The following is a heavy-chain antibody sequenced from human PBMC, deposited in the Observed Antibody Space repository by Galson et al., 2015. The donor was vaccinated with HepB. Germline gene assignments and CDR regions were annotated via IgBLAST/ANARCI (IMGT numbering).Heavy chain of an antibody. CDR2: ISAYNGNT. Sequence: SVKVSCKASGYTFTSYGISWVRQAPGQGLEWMGWISAYNGNTNYAQKLQGRVTMTTDTSTSTAYMELRSLRSDDTAVYYCARGRWGWFRELLYYYGMDVWGQGTTVTVSS. V-gene: IGHV1-18*04. D-gene: IGHD3-10*01. CDR1: GYTFTSYG. J-gene: IGHJ6*02. CDR3: ARGRWGWFRELLYYYGMDV.